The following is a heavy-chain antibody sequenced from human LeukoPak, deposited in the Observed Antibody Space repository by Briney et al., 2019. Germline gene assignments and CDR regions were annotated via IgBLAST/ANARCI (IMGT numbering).Heavy chain of an antibody. CDR2: INSDGSST. D-gene: IGHD3-22*01. Sequence: GGSLRLSCAASGFTFSSYSMNWVRQAPGKGLVWVSRINSDGSSTSYADSVKGRFTISRDNAKNTLYLQMNSLRAEDTAVYYCARMKYDYYDSSGYHNWFDPWGQGTLVTVSS. CDR1: GFTFSSYS. J-gene: IGHJ5*02. V-gene: IGHV3-74*01. CDR3: ARMKYDYYDSSGYHNWFDP.